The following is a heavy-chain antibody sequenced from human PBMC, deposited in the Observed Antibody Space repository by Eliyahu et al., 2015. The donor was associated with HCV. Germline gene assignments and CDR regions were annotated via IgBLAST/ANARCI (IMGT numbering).Heavy chain of an antibody. CDR2: INHSGST. Sequence: QVQLQQWGAGLLKPSETLSLTCAVYGGSFSGYYXSWXRQPPGKGLEWIGEINHSGSTNYNPSLKSRVTISVDTSKNQFSLKLSSVTAADTAVYYCARAGDSSGYYDYWGQGTLVTVSS. D-gene: IGHD3-22*01. J-gene: IGHJ4*02. V-gene: IGHV4-34*01. CDR1: GGSFSGYY. CDR3: ARAGDSSGYYDY.